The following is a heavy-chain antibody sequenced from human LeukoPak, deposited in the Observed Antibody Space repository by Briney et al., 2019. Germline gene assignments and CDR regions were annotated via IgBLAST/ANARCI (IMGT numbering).Heavy chain of an antibody. CDR3: ARGFGVTTYYYMDV. CDR1: GGSFSGYY. CDR2: INHSGST. V-gene: IGHV4-34*01. J-gene: IGHJ6*03. D-gene: IGHD4-17*01. Sequence: SETLSLTCAVCGGSFSGYYWSWIRQPPGKGLEWIGEINHSGSTNYNPSLKSRVTISVDTSKNQFSLKLSSVTAADTAVYYCARGFGVTTYYYMDVWGKGTTVTVSS.